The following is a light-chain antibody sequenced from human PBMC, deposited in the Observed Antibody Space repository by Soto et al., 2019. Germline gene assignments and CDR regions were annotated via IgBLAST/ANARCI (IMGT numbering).Light chain of an antibody. CDR3: CSYAGSSTFFYV. V-gene: IGLV2-23*03. CDR1: RSDVGSYNL. J-gene: IGLJ1*01. Sequence: QSALTQPASVSGSPGQSITISCTGTRSDVGSYNLVSWYQQHPGKAPKLMIYEGSKRPSGVSNRFSGSKSGNTASLTISGLQAEDEADYYCCSYAGSSTFFYVFGTGTKVTVL. CDR2: EGS.